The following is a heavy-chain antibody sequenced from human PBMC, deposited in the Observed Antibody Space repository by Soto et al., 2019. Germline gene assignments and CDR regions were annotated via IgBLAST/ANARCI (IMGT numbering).Heavy chain of an antibody. D-gene: IGHD3-3*01. CDR1: GGSISSSSYY. Sequence: QLQLQESGPGLVKPSETLSLTCTVSGGSISSSSYYWGWIRQPPGKGMEWTGSIYYSGSTYYNPSLKSTITIAVDTSKNQFSLKLSSVTAADTAVYYCAGQPNDFWSGSPSQFDYWGQGTLVTVSS. CDR2: IYYSGST. J-gene: IGHJ4*02. V-gene: IGHV4-39*01. CDR3: AGQPNDFWSGSPSQFDY.